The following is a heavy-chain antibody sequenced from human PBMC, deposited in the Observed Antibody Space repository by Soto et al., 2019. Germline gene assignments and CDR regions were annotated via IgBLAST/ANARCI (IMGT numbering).Heavy chain of an antibody. CDR2: ISGSGGST. J-gene: IGHJ1*01. V-gene: IGHV3-23*01. D-gene: IGHD2-8*01. CDR1: GFTFSSYG. CDR3: GKDSPVGVPLMRDLHD. Sequence: EVQLLESGGGLVQPGGSLRLSCAASGFTFSSYGMSWVRQAPGKGLEWVSVISGSGGSTYYADSVKGRFTLSRDNSKNTVYLQMNSLRVEDTAVYYCGKDSPVGVPLMRDLHDWGQGTLVTVSP.